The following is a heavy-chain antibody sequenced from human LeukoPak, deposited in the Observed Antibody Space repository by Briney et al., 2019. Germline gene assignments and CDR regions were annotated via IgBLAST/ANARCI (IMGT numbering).Heavy chain of an antibody. V-gene: IGHV4-34*01. J-gene: IGHJ4*02. Sequence: SETLSLTCAVYGWSFSGYYLSWIRQPPGKGLEWIGEINHSGSTNYNPSLKSRVTISVDTSKNQFPLKLSSVTAADTAVYYCARQIWRSDRNYFAYWGQGTLV. CDR1: GWSFSGYY. D-gene: IGHD3-16*02. CDR2: INHSGST. CDR3: ARQIWRSDRNYFAY.